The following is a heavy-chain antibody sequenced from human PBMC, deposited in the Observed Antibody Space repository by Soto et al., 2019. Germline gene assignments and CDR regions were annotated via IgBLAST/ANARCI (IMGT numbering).Heavy chain of an antibody. CDR1: GGTFSSYA. Sequence: QVQLVQSGAEVKKPGSSVKVSCKASGGTFSSYAISWVRQAPGQGLEWMGGIIPIFGTANYAQKFQGRVTITADKSTSTAYMELSSLRSEDTAVYYCARSKTRPRYSYGYTGELGYWGQGTLVTVSS. CDR2: IIPIFGTA. CDR3: ARSKTRPRYSYGYTGELGY. V-gene: IGHV1-69*06. J-gene: IGHJ4*02. D-gene: IGHD5-18*01.